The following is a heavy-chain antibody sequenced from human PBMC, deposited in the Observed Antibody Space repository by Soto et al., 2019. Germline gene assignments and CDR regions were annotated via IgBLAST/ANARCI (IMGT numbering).Heavy chain of an antibody. CDR1: GGSISSGGYS. J-gene: IGHJ5*02. CDR2: IYHSGST. V-gene: IGHV4-30-2*01. D-gene: IGHD2-2*01. Sequence: QLQLQESGSGLVKPSQTLSLTCAVSGGSISSGGYSWSWIRQPPGKGLGGIGYIYHSGSTYYNPSLKSRVTISVDRSKNQFSLKLSSVTAADTAVYYCARSIVVVPAALSWFDPWGQGTLVTVSS. CDR3: ARSIVVVPAALSWFDP.